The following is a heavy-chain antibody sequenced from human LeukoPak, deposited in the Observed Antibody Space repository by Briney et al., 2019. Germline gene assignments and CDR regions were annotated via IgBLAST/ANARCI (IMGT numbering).Heavy chain of an antibody. CDR3: ARDLGSYDSSGYYHY. D-gene: IGHD3-22*01. CDR1: GYTFTGYY. J-gene: IGHJ4*02. Sequence: VKVSCKASGYTFTGYYMHWVRQAPGQGLEWMGWINPNSGGTNYAQKFQGRVTMTRDTSISTAYMELSRLRSDDTAVYYCARDLGSYDSSGYYHYWGQGTLVTVSS. CDR2: INPNSGGT. V-gene: IGHV1-2*02.